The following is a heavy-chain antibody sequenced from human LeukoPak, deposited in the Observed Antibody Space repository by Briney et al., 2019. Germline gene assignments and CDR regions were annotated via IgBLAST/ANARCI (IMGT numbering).Heavy chain of an antibody. CDR3: AGTYYDILTRLPFPDY. D-gene: IGHD3-9*01. Sequence: PWETLSLTCTVSGGSISSYYWSWIRQPPGKGLEWMGYIYYCGSTNYNPSLKSRVTISVDTSKNQFSLKLSSVTAADTAVYYCAGTYYDILTRLPFPDYWGQGTLVTVSS. CDR1: GGSISSYY. CDR2: IYYCGST. V-gene: IGHV4-59*01. J-gene: IGHJ4*02.